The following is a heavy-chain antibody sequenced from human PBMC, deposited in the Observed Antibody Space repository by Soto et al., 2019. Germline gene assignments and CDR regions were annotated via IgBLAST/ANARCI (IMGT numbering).Heavy chain of an antibody. D-gene: IGHD3-16*01. V-gene: IGHV4-61*01. CDR1: GGSVSSGSYY. Sequence: SETLSLTCTVSGGSVSSGSYYLSWIRQPPGKGLEWIGDIHRSVPRYNPSLKNRVTISFNTSAKEFHLKLTSVTAADTAVYYCTRRSFRGPLGWFEPWGQGTPVTVSP. CDR2: IHRSVP. J-gene: IGHJ5*02. CDR3: TRRSFRGPLGWFEP.